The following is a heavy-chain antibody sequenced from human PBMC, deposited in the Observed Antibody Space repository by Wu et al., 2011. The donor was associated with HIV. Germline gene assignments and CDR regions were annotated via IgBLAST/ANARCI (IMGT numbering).Heavy chain of an antibody. V-gene: IGHV1-69*05. J-gene: IGHJ4*02. CDR1: GGIFNKYD. CDR3: ATRMAGAGED. Sequence: QVHLMQSGAEVKKPGSSVKVSCKATGGIFNKYDINWVRQAPGQGLEWMGGIVSIFGTPNYAQNLQGRIMIARDDSTSTTYMELSSLRLADTAVYYCATRMAGAGEDWGQGTLVTVSS. CDR2: IVSIFGTP. D-gene: IGHD6-19*01.